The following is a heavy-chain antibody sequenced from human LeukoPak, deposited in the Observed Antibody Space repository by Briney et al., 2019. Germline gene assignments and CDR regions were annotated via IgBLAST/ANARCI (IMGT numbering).Heavy chain of an antibody. V-gene: IGHV1-2*02. Sequence: VASVKVSCKASGYTFTGYYMHWVRQAPGQGLEWMGWINPNSGGTHYAQKFQGRVTMTRDTSISTAYMELSRLRSDDTAVYYCARGLYDYNTNGDAFDIWGQGTMVTVSS. D-gene: IGHD5-24*01. J-gene: IGHJ3*02. CDR1: GYTFTGYY. CDR2: INPNSGGT. CDR3: ARGLYDYNTNGDAFDI.